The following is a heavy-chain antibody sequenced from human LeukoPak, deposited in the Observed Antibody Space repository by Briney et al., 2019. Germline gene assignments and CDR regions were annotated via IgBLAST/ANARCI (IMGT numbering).Heavy chain of an antibody. V-gene: IGHV4-39*01. CDR2: IYYSGST. CDR1: GGSISSSSYY. CDR3: ARLLSMYYYDSSGYPNSHAFDI. D-gene: IGHD3-22*01. J-gene: IGHJ3*02. Sequence: SETLSLTCTVSGGSISSSSYYWGWIRQPPGKGLEWIGSIYYSGSTYYNPSLKSRVTISVDTSKNQFSLKLSSVTAADTAVYYCARLLSMYYYDSSGYPNSHAFDIWGQGTMVTVSS.